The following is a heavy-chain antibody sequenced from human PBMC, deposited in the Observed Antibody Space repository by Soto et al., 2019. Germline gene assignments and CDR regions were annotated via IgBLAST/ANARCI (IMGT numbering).Heavy chain of an antibody. D-gene: IGHD3-9*01. Sequence: SETLSLTCAVYGGSFSGYYWSWIRQPPGKGLEWIGEINHSGSTNYNPSLKSRVTISVDTSKNQFSLKLSSVTAADTAVYYCARRGGRYFDWLLKRNWFDPWGHGTLVT. V-gene: IGHV4-34*01. CDR2: INHSGST. J-gene: IGHJ5*02. CDR3: ARRGGRYFDWLLKRNWFDP. CDR1: GGSFSGYY.